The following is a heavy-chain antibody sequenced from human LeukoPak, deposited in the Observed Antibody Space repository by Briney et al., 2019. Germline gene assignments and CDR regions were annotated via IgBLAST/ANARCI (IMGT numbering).Heavy chain of an antibody. J-gene: IGHJ4*02. Sequence: ASVKVSCKASGYTFTSYGISWVRQAPGQGLEWMGWISAYNGNTNYAQKLQGRVTMTTDTSTSTAYMELRSLRSDDTAVYYCAREGEYYYDSSGYSSPFDYWGQGTLVTVSS. CDR3: AREGEYYYDSSGYSSPFDY. CDR1: GYTFTSYG. CDR2: ISAYNGNT. V-gene: IGHV1-18*01. D-gene: IGHD3-22*01.